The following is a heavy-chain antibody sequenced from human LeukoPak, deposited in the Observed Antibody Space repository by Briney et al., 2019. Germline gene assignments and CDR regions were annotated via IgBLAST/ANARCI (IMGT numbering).Heavy chain of an antibody. D-gene: IGHD2-2*01. J-gene: IGHJ6*03. CDR3: AREDGYCSSTSCSRYYYMDV. CDR1: GYTSTDSY. Sequence: AASVKVSCKASGYTSTDSYIHWVRQAPGQGLEWVGWMNPNSGATKYAQNFQGRVTMARDTSISTAYLDLSSLTSDDTAVYYCAREDGYCSSTSCSRYYYMDVWGKGTTVTVSS. V-gene: IGHV1-2*02. CDR2: MNPNSGAT.